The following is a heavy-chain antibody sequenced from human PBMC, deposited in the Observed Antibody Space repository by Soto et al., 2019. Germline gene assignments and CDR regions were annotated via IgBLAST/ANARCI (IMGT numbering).Heavy chain of an antibody. J-gene: IGHJ6*02. CDR1: GGSFSGYY. CDR2: INHSGIT. V-gene: IGHV4-34*01. CDR3: ARVRGTYYYGSGSYLGYYYGMDV. D-gene: IGHD3-10*01. Sequence: SATRSLTCAVYGGSFSGYYWIWIRPPPGKGLEWIGEINHSGITNYNPSLKSRVTISVDTSKNQFSLKLSSVTAADTAVYYCARVRGTYYYGSGSYLGYYYGMDVWGQGTTVTVSS.